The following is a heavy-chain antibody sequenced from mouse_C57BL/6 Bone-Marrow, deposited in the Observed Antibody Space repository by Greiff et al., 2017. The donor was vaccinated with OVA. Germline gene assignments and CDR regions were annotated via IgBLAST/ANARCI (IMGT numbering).Heavy chain of an antibody. D-gene: IGHD2-5*01. CDR1: GYAFTNYL. J-gene: IGHJ3*01. CDR3: ANSNYLAWFAY. Sequence: VKLMESGAELVRPGTSVKVSCKASGYAFTNYLIEWVKQRPGQGLEWIGVINPGSGGTNYNEKFKGKATLTADKSSSTAYMQLSSLTSEDSAVYFCANSNYLAWFAYWGQGTLVTVSA. V-gene: IGHV1-54*01. CDR2: INPGSGGT.